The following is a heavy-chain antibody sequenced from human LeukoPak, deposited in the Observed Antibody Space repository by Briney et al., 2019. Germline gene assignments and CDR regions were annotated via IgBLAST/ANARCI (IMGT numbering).Heavy chain of an antibody. CDR3: ASHCGGDCNDAFDI. D-gene: IGHD2-21*02. Sequence: ASVKVSCKAFGYTFTSNYMHWVRQAPGQGPEWMGVISPSGGSITYAQKFQGRVTLTRDMSTSTDYLELSSLRSEDTAVYYCASHCGGDCNDAFDIWGQGTMVTVSS. CDR2: ISPSGGSI. V-gene: IGHV1-46*01. J-gene: IGHJ3*02. CDR1: GYTFTSNY.